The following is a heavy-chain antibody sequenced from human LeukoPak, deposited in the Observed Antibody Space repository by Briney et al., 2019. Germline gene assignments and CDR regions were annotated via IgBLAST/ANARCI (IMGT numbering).Heavy chain of an antibody. V-gene: IGHV1-8*01. J-gene: IGHJ4*02. CDR3: ARGPPNWGMVGY. D-gene: IGHD7-27*01. CDR2: MKSNNGHT. CDR1: GYTFTSFD. Sequence: ASVKVSCTASGYTFTSFDFNWVRQATGQGLEWMGWMKSNNGHTGYAQKFQGRVTMTRDTSISTAYMELSSLTFEDTAVYYCARGPPNWGMVGYWGQGTLVTVSS.